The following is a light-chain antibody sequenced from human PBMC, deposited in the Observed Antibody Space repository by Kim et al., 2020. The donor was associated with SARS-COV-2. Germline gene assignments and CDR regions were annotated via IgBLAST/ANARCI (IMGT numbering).Light chain of an antibody. J-gene: IGLJ1*01. Sequence: GQSVTISCIGNSRDVGEYSYVSWFQHHPDKAPKLLIYDVNERPSGVPDRFSASKSDNTASLTISGLQPEDEADYYCCSYAGSYTYVFGTGTKVTVL. V-gene: IGLV2-11*01. CDR1: SRDVGEYSY. CDR2: DVN. CDR3: CSYAGSYTYV.